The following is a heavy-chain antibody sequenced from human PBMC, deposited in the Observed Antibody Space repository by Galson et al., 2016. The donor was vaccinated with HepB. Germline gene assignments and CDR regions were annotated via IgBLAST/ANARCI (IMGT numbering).Heavy chain of an antibody. CDR1: GYTFTSYG. CDR3: AAAVAGNFDY. CDR2: ISAYNGNT. V-gene: IGHV1-18*04. D-gene: IGHD6-19*01. Sequence: SCKASGYTFTSYGITWVRQAPGQGLEWMGWISAYNGNTNYAQKLQGRVTMTTDTSTSTAYMELRSLRSDDTAVYYCAAAVAGNFDYWGQGILVTVPS. J-gene: IGHJ4*02.